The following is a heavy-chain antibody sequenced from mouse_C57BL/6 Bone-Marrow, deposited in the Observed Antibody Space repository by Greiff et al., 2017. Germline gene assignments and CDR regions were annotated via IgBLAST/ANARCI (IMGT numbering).Heavy chain of an antibody. D-gene: IGHD1-1*01. J-gene: IGHJ4*01. CDR2: IYPGNSDT. Sequence: EVQLQQSGTVLARPGASVKMSCKTSGYTFTSYWMHWVKQRPGQGLEWIGAIYPGNSDTSYNQKFKGKAKLTAVTSASTAYMELSSLTNEDSAFYYCTRETGVAYYYAMDYWGQGTSVTVSS. CDR1: GYTFTSYW. V-gene: IGHV1-5*01. CDR3: TRETGVAYYYAMDY.